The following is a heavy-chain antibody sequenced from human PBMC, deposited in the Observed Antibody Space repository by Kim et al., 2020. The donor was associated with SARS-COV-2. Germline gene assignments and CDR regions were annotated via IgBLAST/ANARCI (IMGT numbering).Heavy chain of an antibody. CDR1: GGTFSSYA. Sequence: SVKVSCKASGGTFSSYAISWVRQAPGQGLEWMGGIIPIFGTPNYAQKFQGRVTITADESTSTAYMELSSLRSEDTAVYYCAGDGSSSSWYGVENWFDPWGQGTLVTVSS. CDR3: AGDGSSSSWYGVENWFDP. D-gene: IGHD6-13*01. J-gene: IGHJ5*02. V-gene: IGHV1-69*13. CDR2: IIPIFGTP.